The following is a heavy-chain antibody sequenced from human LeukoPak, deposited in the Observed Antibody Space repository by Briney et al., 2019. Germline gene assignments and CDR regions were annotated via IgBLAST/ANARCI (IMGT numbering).Heavy chain of an antibody. J-gene: IGHJ3*02. D-gene: IGHD3-10*01. CDR1: GGSITTYY. Sequence: KPSETLSLTCTVSGGSITTYYWSWIRQPPGKGLEWIGFVSHSGSTNYNPSLKSRVTMSVDTSKNQFSLRLGSVTAADTAVYYCARVVLPYAFDIWGQGTMVTVSS. V-gene: IGHV4-59*08. CDR3: ARVVLPYAFDI. CDR2: VSHSGST.